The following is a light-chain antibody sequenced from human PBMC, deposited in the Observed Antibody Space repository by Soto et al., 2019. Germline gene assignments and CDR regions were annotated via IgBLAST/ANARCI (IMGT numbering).Light chain of an antibody. J-gene: IGLJ1*01. CDR3: CSYAGSAFDI. CDR1: SSDVGIYNR. CDR2: EGS. V-gene: IGLV2-23*01. Sequence: QSALTQPASVSGSPGQSITISCTGTSSDVGIYNRVSWYQQLPGKAPKLMIFEGSKRPSGVSNRFSASKSGNTASLTISGLQAEDEADYYCCSYAGSAFDIFGTGTKVTVL.